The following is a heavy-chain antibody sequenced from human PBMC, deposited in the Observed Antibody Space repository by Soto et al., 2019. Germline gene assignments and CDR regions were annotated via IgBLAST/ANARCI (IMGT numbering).Heavy chain of an antibody. J-gene: IGHJ3*02. Sequence: QVQLQESGPGLVKPSGTLSLTCAVSGGSISSSNWWSWVCQPPGKGLEWIGEIYHSGSTNYNPSLKSRVTISVDKSKHQFSLQLRSVTAADTAVYYCAREKSSHSDRAFDIWGQGTMVTVSS. CDR1: GGSISSSNW. CDR2: IYHSGST. V-gene: IGHV4-4*02. CDR3: AREKSSHSDRAFDI. D-gene: IGHD1-26*01.